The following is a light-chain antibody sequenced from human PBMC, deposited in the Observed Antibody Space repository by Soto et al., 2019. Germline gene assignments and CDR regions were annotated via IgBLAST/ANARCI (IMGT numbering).Light chain of an antibody. J-gene: IGLJ1*01. CDR1: SSNIGNNY. CDR2: DNN. V-gene: IGLV1-51*01. Sequence: QSVLTQPPSVSAAPGQRVTISCSGSSSNIGNNYVSWYQQLPGTAPKLLMYDNNKRPSGIPDRFSGSKSGTSATLGITGLQTGDEADYYCGTWDSSLSAYVFGTGTNSPS. CDR3: GTWDSSLSAYV.